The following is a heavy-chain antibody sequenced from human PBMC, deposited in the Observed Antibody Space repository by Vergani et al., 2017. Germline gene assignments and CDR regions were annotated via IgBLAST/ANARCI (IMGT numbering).Heavy chain of an antibody. V-gene: IGHV3-66*01. J-gene: IGHJ4*02. CDR2: IYSGGST. CDR1: GFTVSSNY. CDR3: AKDRIITGYYDILTGYFDY. Sequence: EVQLVESGGGLVQPGGSLRLSCAASGFTVSSNYMSWVRQAPGKGLEWVSVIYSGGSTYYADSVKGRFTISRDNSKNTLYLQMNSLRAEDTAVYYCAKDRIITGYYDILTGYFDYWGQGTLVTVSS. D-gene: IGHD3-9*01.